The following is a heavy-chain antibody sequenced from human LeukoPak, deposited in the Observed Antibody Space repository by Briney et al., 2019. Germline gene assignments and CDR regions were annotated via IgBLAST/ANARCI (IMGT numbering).Heavy chain of an antibody. CDR3: ARDHDILTGLDY. CDR2: IWYDGSNK. Sequence: PGGSLRLSCAASGFTFSSYGMHWVRQAPGKGLEWVAVIWYDGSNKYYADSVKGRFNISRDNSKNTLYLQMNSLRAEDTAVYYCARDHDILTGLDYWGQGTLVTVSS. V-gene: IGHV3-33*01. J-gene: IGHJ4*02. D-gene: IGHD3-9*01. CDR1: GFTFSSYG.